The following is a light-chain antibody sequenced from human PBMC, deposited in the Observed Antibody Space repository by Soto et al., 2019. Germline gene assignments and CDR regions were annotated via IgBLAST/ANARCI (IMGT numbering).Light chain of an antibody. CDR1: QSVSSN. J-gene: IGKJ3*01. CDR2: GAS. CDR3: QQYVSSSFT. Sequence: EIVMTQSPATLSVSPGERATLSCRASQSVSSNLAWYQQKPGQAPRLLIYGASTRATGIPARFSGSGSGTEFTLTISRLEPEDFAVYYCQQYVSSSFTFGTGTKVDIK. V-gene: IGKV3-15*01.